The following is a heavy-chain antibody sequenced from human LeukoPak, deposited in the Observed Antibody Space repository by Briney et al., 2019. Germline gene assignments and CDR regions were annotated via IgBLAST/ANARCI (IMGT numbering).Heavy chain of an antibody. V-gene: IGHV3-72*01. Sequence: PGGSLRLSCAASGFTFSDHYMDWVRQAPGKGLEWLARSRDKAKSYSTEHAASVKGRFTTSRDNSKNSLYLQMNSLKTEDTAVYYCARRSNTYYTFDYWGQGTLVTVSS. CDR2: SRDKAKSYST. CDR1: GFTFSDHY. D-gene: IGHD2-2*01. CDR3: ARRSNTYYTFDY. J-gene: IGHJ4*02.